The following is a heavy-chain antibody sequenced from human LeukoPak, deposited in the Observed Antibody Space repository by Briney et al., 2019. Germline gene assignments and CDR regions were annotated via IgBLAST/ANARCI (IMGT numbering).Heavy chain of an antibody. CDR2: IYNSGSKT. Sequence: GGSLRLSCAGSGFTFSTYSMTWVRQAPGKGLEWVSSIYNSGSKTFYADSVKGRFTISRDNSKNTVYLQMNSLRVEDTAVYYCAKDVVPDSGWDLDYWGQGTLVTVSS. J-gene: IGHJ4*02. CDR1: GFTFSTYS. V-gene: IGHV3-23*01. D-gene: IGHD6-19*01. CDR3: AKDVVPDSGWDLDY.